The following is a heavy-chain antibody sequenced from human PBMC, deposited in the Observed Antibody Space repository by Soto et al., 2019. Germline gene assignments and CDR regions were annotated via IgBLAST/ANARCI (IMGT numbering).Heavy chain of an antibody. D-gene: IGHD3-10*01. CDR3: AKDHSYYASGSFP. J-gene: IGHJ5*02. V-gene: IGHV3-23*01. CDR2: ISGSGSST. CDR1: GLTFSSYA. Sequence: EVQLLESGGGLVQPGGSLRLSCAASGLTFSSYAMSWVRQAPGKGLEWVSTISGSGSSTYYADSVKGRFTISRDDSKNTRYLQMNSLRAEDTAVYYCAKDHSYYASGSFPWGQGTLVTVSS.